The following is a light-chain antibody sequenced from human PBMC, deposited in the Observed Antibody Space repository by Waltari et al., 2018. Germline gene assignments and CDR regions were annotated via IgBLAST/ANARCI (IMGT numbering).Light chain of an antibody. CDR1: QTIRGW. CDR3: QQYSSFST. CDR2: DAS. J-gene: IGKJ1*01. Sequence: DIQMTQSPSMLSASVGDRVTITCRASQTIRGWLAWYQLKQGLAPKPLIYDASNLGGGVPSRFSGSGFGTNFTLTISSLQPDDFATYYCQQYSSFSTFGLGTKVEVK. V-gene: IGKV1-5*01.